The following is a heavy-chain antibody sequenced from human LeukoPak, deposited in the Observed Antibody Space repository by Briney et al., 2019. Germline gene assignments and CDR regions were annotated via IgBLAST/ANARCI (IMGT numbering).Heavy chain of an antibody. J-gene: IGHJ6*03. CDR3: ARSYGDSGNHFYYMDV. CDR2: INPNSGGT. V-gene: IGHV1-2*06. Sequence: ASVKVSCKASRYTFTGYYIHWVRQAPGQGLEWMGRINPNSGGTNCAQKFQGRVTMTRDTSISTAYMEVSRLRSDDTAMYYCARSYGDSGNHFYYMDVWGKGTTVTVSS. CDR1: RYTFTGYY. D-gene: IGHD4-17*01.